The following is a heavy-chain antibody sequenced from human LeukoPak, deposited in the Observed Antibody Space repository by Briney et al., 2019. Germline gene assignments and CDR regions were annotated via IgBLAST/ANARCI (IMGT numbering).Heavy chain of an antibody. Sequence: GGSLRLSCAASGFTFSSYAMSWVRQAPGKGLEWVSAISGSGGSTYYADSVKGRFTISRDNSKNTLYLQMNSLRAEDTAVYYCARDEQDTMLDYGMDVWGQGTTVTVSS. CDR3: ARDEQDTMLDYGMDV. CDR1: GFTFSSYA. V-gene: IGHV3-23*01. J-gene: IGHJ6*02. D-gene: IGHD1/OR15-1a*01. CDR2: ISGSGGST.